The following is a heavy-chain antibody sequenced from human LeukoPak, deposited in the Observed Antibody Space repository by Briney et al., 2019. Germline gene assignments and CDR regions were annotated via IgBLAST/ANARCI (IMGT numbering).Heavy chain of an antibody. CDR3: AKSKVVAATMGRFDY. CDR2: ISGSDGST. D-gene: IGHD2-15*01. Sequence: GGSLRLSCAASGFTFSSYAMNWVRQAPGKGREGVSAISGSDGSTYYADSVKGRFTISSDNSKNTLYLQMNSLRAEDTAVYYCAKSKVVAATMGRFDYWGQGTLVTVSS. J-gene: IGHJ4*02. V-gene: IGHV3-23*01. CDR1: GFTFSSYA.